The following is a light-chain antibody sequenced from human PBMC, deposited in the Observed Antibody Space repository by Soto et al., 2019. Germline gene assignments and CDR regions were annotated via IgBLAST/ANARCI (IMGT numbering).Light chain of an antibody. CDR1: ISNIGAGYD. V-gene: IGLV1-40*01. Sequence: QSVLTQPPSVSGAPRQRVTISCTGSISNIGAGYDVHWYQQLPGTVPKVLIYGNSNRPSGVPDRFSGSKSGASASLAITGLQAEDEADYYCQSYDISLSGFHVFGTGTKVTVL. J-gene: IGLJ1*01. CDR2: GNS. CDR3: QSYDISLSGFHV.